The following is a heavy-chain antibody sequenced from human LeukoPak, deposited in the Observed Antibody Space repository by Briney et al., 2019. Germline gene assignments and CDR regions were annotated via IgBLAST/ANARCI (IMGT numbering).Heavy chain of an antibody. CDR3: AKGGDYYGSGSYRDGFDI. J-gene: IGHJ3*02. Sequence: PGGSLRLSCAASGFTFSSYSMNWVRQAPGKGLEWVSSISSSSSYIYYADSVKGRFTISRDNAKNSLYLQMNSLRPEDTAVYYCAKGGDYYGSGSYRDGFDIWGQGTRATVSS. D-gene: IGHD3-10*01. V-gene: IGHV3-21*01. CDR1: GFTFSSYS. CDR2: ISSSSSYI.